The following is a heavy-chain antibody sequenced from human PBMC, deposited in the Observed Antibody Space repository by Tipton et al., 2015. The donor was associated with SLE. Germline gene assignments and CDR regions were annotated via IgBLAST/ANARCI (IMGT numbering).Heavy chain of an antibody. Sequence: QSGAEVKKPGASVKVSCKASGYTFTGYYMHWVRQAPGQGLEWMGRINPNSGGANYAQKFQGRVTMTRDTSISTAYMELSSLRSEDTAVYYCARGLGNTGAFDIWGQGTMVTVSS. V-gene: IGHV1-2*06. D-gene: IGHD1/OR15-1a*01. CDR2: INPNSGGA. CDR3: ARGLGNTGAFDI. J-gene: IGHJ3*02. CDR1: GYTFTGYY.